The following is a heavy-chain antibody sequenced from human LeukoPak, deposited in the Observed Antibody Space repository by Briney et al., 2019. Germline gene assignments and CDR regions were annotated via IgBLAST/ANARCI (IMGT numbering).Heavy chain of an antibody. V-gene: IGHV5-51*01. CDR1: GYSFTNYW. CDR3: AGARHGDYRWDY. J-gene: IGHJ4*02. CDR2: IHSTDSNT. D-gene: IGHD4-17*01. Sequence: GESLKISCKDSGYSFTNYWIGWVRQMPGKGLEWMGIIHSTDSNTKYSPSFQGQVTISADKSISTAYLQWSGLKASDTAMYYCAGARHGDYRWDYWGQGTLVTVSS.